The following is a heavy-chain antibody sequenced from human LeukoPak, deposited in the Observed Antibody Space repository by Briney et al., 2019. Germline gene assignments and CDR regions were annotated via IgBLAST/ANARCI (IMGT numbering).Heavy chain of an antibody. V-gene: IGHV3-23*01. CDR1: GFTFTSHA. Sequence: GGSLRLACSASGFTFTSHAMPWARQAPGKGLEWVSSITGSGDDTYYAASVRGQFTISRDNSKNILYLRMKSLRVDDTAIYYCATRAGVAVGGTVADYWGQGTLVTVSS. D-gene: IGHD6-19*01. J-gene: IGHJ4*02. CDR3: ATRAGVAVGGTVADY. CDR2: ITGSGDDT.